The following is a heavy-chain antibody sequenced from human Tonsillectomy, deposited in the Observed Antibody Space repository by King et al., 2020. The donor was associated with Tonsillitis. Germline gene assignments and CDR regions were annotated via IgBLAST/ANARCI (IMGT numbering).Heavy chain of an antibody. CDR3: AALNNFLSGAPRIDAFDI. Sequence: QLVQSGAEVKKPGDSLKISCKGSGYSFTTNWIAWVRQMPGKGLEWMGIIYPGDSDTRYSPSFQGQVTISADKSISTAYLQWRSLKASDTAMYYCAALNNFLSGAPRIDAFDIWGQGTMVTVSS. CDR2: IYPGDSDT. J-gene: IGHJ3*02. V-gene: IGHV5-51*03. CDR1: GYSFTTNW. D-gene: IGHD1-20*01.